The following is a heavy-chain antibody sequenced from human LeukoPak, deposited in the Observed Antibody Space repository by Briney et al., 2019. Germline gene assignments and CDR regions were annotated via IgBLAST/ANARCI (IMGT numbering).Heavy chain of an antibody. J-gene: IGHJ4*02. D-gene: IGHD2-21*02. CDR2: ISGSGGTT. Sequence: GGSLRLSCAASGFTFRDYAMSWVRQAPGKGLEWVSVISGSGGTTHYADSVKGRFTISRDNAKNSLFLQMNNLRADDTALYYCARGVTAGDYWGQGTLVTVSS. CDR3: ARGVTAGDY. V-gene: IGHV3-23*01. CDR1: GFTFRDYA.